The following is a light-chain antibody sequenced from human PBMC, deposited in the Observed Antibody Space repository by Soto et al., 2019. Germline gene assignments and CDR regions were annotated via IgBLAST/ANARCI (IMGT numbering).Light chain of an antibody. CDR1: QSVKTF. Sequence: EIVLTQSPATLSLSPGERATLSCRASQSVKTFLVWYQQRPGQAPRLLIYDASHRAAGIPARFSGSGSGTDFTLTVSSLQPEDFVTYFCPQSYNMPRTFGQGTRLEIK. CDR3: PQSYNMPRT. CDR2: DAS. J-gene: IGKJ5*01. V-gene: IGKV3-11*01.